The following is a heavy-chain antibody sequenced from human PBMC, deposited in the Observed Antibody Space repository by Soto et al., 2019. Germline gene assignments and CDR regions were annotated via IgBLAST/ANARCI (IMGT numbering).Heavy chain of an antibody. V-gene: IGHV1-3*01. D-gene: IGHD2-21*01. CDR1: GYNFNNYA. CDR3: ARGHLAVVPVASWHQYMDV. J-gene: IGHJ6*03. Sequence: QVQLVQSGAEVEKPGASVQVSCTASGYNFNNYAVHWVRLAPGQGLEWIGWINAGNGNTKYSPNFQGRVAITRDTGERTVYMQLSGLRSEDTSIYYCARGHLAVVPVASWHQYMDVWGKGTTVTVS. CDR2: INAGNGNT.